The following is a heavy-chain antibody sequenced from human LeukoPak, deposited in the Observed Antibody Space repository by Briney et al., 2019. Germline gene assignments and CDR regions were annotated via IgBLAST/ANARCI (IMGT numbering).Heavy chain of an antibody. CDR3: ARGNGGWFDP. CDR2: ISSSSSYI. J-gene: IGHJ5*02. D-gene: IGHD4-23*01. CDR1: GFTFSSYT. V-gene: IGHV3-21*01. Sequence: PGGSLRLSCAASGFTFSSYTMNWVRQAPGKGLEWVSSISSSSSYIYYADSVKGRFTISRDNAKNSLYLQMNSLRAEDTAVYYCARGNGGWFDPWGQGTLVTVSS.